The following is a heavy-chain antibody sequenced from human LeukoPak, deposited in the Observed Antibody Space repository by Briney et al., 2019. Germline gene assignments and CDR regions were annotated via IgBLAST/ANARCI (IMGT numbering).Heavy chain of an antibody. CDR2: IIPILGTA. CDR3: ATRYCSSTSCRNNWFDP. V-gene: IGHV1-69*01. J-gene: IGHJ5*02. D-gene: IGHD2-2*01. CDR1: GGTFSSYA. Sequence: SVKVSCKASGGTFSSYAISWVRQAPGQGLEWMGGIIPILGTANYAQKFQGRVTITADESTSTAYMELSSLRSEDTAVYYCATRYCSSTSCRNNWFDPWGQGTLVTVSS.